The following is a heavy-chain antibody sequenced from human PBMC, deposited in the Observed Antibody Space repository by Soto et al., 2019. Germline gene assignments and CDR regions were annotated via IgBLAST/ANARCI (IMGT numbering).Heavy chain of an antibody. J-gene: IGHJ4*02. CDR1: GDSMSKYY. CDR3: ARTVGAAYYFDF. Sequence: QVQLQESGPGLVKPSETLSLTCTVSGDSMSKYYWSWIRQPAGKGLECIGRIYTSGSTNYNPSLKSRVNMSIDTSNNHFSLNLKSVTAADAAVYYCARTVGAAYYFDFWGQGALVTVSS. D-gene: IGHD1-26*01. V-gene: IGHV4-4*07. CDR2: IYTSGST.